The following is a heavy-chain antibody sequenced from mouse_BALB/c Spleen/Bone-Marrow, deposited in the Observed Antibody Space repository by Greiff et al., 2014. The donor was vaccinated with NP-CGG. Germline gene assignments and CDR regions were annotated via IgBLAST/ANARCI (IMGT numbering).Heavy chain of an antibody. CDR1: GYSFTDYF. V-gene: IGHV1-37*01. CDR3: GRWAN. Sequence: EVQLQQSGPELVKPGASVKISCKTSGYSFTDYFMNWVKQSHGKSLEWIGRINPNNGDTFYNQKFEGKAKLTVDKSSSTAHMELLNLTSEDSAVYYCGRWANWGQGTTLTVSS. CDR2: INPNNGDT. J-gene: IGHJ2*01.